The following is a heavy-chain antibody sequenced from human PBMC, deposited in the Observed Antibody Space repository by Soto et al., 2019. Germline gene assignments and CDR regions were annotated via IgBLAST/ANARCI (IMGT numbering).Heavy chain of an antibody. J-gene: IGHJ4*02. CDR2: INWNSGNI. CDR1: GFSFDEYA. D-gene: IGHD2-8*01. CDR3: AKGTKYCSSGVCSVFDY. V-gene: IGHV3-9*01. Sequence: EVQVAESGGGSVQPGRSLRLSCEASGFSFDEYAMHWVRQVPGKGLEWVSSINWNSGNIGYADSVRRRFTISRDNAKNSLYLQMNSLRPEDTAFYYCAKGTKYCSSGVCSVFDYWGQGTLVTVSS.